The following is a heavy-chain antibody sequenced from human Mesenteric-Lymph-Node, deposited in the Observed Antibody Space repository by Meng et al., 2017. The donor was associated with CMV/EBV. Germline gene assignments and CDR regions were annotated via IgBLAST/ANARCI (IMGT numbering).Heavy chain of an antibody. CDR1: GGSISSSSYY. Sequence: GSLRLSCTVSGGSISSSSYYWGWIRQPPGKGLEWIGSIYYSGSTYYNPSLKSRVTISVDTSKNQFSLKLSSVTAADTAVYYCARYYYDSSGYYFDYWGQGTLVTVSS. CDR3: ARYYYDSSGYYFDY. V-gene: IGHV4-39*01. D-gene: IGHD3-22*01. J-gene: IGHJ4*02. CDR2: IYYSGST.